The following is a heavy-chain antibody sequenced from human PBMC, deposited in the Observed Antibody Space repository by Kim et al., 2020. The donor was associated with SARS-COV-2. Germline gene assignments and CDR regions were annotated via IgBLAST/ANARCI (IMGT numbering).Heavy chain of an antibody. D-gene: IGHD3-10*01. CDR3: AAREDGSGSPLAR. J-gene: IGHJ4*02. Sequence: GGSLRLSCAASGFTFDDYAMHWVRQAPGKGLEWVSGISWNSGSIGYADSVKGRFTISRDNAKNSLYLQMNSLRAEDTALYYCAAREDGSGSPLARWGQGTLVTVSS. CDR2: ISWNSGSI. CDR1: GFTFDDYA. V-gene: IGHV3-9*01.